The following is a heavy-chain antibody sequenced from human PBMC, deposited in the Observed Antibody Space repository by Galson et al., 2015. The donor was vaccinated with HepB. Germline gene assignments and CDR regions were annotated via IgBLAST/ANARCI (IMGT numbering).Heavy chain of an antibody. D-gene: IGHD3-16*01. CDR1: GFTFSRYN. CDR2: ISSSGDYI. V-gene: IGHV3-21*01. J-gene: IGHJ4*02. Sequence: SLRPSCAASGFTFSRYNMIWVRQAPGKGLEWVSSISSSGDYIYYADSVRGRFAISRDNAKNSLLLQMNSLTADDTAVYYCVRDPPLGTPFDYWGQGSLVTVSS. CDR3: VRDPPLGTPFDY.